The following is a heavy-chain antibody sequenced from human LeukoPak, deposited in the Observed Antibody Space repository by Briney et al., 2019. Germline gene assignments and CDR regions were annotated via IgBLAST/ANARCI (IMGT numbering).Heavy chain of an antibody. J-gene: IGHJ3*02. CDR2: ISVYNGNT. CDR3: ARPAYGGGPDAFDI. D-gene: IGHD4-23*01. V-gene: IGHV1-18*01. CDR1: GYTFTSYG. Sequence: ASVKVSCKASGYTFTSYGISWVRQAPGQGLEWMGWISVYNGNTNYAQKLQGRVTMTTDTSTSTAYMELRSLRSDDTAVYYCARPAYGGGPDAFDIWGQGTMVTVSS.